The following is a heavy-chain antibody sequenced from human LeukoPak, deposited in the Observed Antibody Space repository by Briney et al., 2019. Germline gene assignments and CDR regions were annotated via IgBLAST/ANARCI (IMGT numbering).Heavy chain of an antibody. CDR1: GFTFSNYA. D-gene: IGHD3-10*01. V-gene: IGHV3-30*01. CDR2: ISSGGTYE. J-gene: IGHJ4*02. Sequence: GGSLSLSCPASGFTFSNYAMNWVRQAPGKGLEWVPLISSGGTYEYYADSVKGRFTISRDNSKNTLYLQLNSLRAEDTAVYYCARDSTYYYDSGSSGPHYFDNWGQGTLVTVSS. CDR3: ARDSTYYYDSGSSGPHYFDN.